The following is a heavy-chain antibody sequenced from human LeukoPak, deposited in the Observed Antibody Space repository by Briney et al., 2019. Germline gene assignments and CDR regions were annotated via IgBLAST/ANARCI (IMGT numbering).Heavy chain of an antibody. J-gene: IGHJ6*02. V-gene: IGHV1-69*04. CDR1: GGTFSSYA. Sequence: GASVKVSCKASGGTFSSYAISWVRQAPGQGLEWMGRIIPILGIANYAQKFQGRVTITADKSTSTACMELSSLRSEDTAVYYCARDRPAAILYGMDVWGQGTTVTVSS. D-gene: IGHD2-2*01. CDR3: ARDRPAAILYGMDV. CDR2: IIPILGIA.